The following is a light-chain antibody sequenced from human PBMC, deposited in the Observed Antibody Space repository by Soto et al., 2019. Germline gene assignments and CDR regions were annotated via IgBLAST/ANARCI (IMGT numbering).Light chain of an antibody. Sequence: DIQPTQPPCYLLSSLGSIATMTCHARQYIRKCLNWYQQKLGKAPKLLIYDASNLETGVPSRFSGSGSGTDFTFTISSLQPEDIATYYCQQYSHLINFGQGTRLEI. CDR1: QYIRKC. CDR2: DAS. CDR3: QQYSHLIN. J-gene: IGKJ5*01. V-gene: IGKV1-33*01.